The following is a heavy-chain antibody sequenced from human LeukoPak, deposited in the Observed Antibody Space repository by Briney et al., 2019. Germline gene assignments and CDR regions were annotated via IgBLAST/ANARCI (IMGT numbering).Heavy chain of an antibody. Sequence: PSETLSFTCTVSGGSISSYYWSWIRQPPGKGLEWIGYIYYSGSTNYNPSLKSRVTITLDTSKNQFSLKLSSVTAADTAVYYCARGLWFGEFHDAFDIWGQGTMVTVSS. J-gene: IGHJ3*02. D-gene: IGHD3-10*01. CDR2: IYYSGST. V-gene: IGHV4-59*01. CDR3: ARGLWFGEFHDAFDI. CDR1: GGSISSYY.